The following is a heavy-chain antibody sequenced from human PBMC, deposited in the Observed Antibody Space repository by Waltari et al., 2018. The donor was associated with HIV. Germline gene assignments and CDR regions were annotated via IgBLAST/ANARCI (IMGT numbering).Heavy chain of an antibody. Sequence: QLQLRESGPGLVKPSETLSLTCTVSGGPIPNPVYYLGWIRQPPGKGLEWIATIYYSGGTYYSPSLKSRVTISVDTSKNQFSLKLTSVTAADTAVYYCARHKASTRYHLLGEGLGNWGPGTLVTVSS. CDR2: IYYSGGT. V-gene: IGHV4-39*01. CDR3: ARHKASTRYHLLGEGLGN. CDR1: GGPIPNPVYY. D-gene: IGHD3-22*01. J-gene: IGHJ4*02.